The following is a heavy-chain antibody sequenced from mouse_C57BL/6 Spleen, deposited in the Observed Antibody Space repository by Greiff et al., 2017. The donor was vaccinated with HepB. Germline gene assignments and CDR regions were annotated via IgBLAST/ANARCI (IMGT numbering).Heavy chain of an antibody. CDR3: ARGDGYYPHFDY. D-gene: IGHD2-3*01. J-gene: IGHJ2*01. V-gene: IGHV1-61*01. Sequence: QVQLQQPGAELVRPGSSVKLSCKASGYTFTSYWMDWVKQRPGQGLEWIGNIYPSDSETHYNQKFKDKATLTVDKSSSTAYMQLSSLTSEDSAVYYCARGDGYYPHFDYWGQGTTLTVSS. CDR1: GYTFTSYW. CDR2: IYPSDSET.